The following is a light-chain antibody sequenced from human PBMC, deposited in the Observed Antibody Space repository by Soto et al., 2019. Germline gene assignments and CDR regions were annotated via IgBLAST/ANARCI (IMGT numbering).Light chain of an antibody. CDR1: SGDVGNYNL. V-gene: IGLV2-23*02. CDR3: CSYVGSSTSYV. J-gene: IGLJ1*01. Sequence: QSALTQPASVSGSPGQSITISCTGTSGDVGNYNLVSWYQQHPGEAPRLMIYEVNKWPSGVSNRFSGSKSGNTASLTISGLQAEDEADYYCCSYVGSSTSYVFGTGTQLTVL. CDR2: EVN.